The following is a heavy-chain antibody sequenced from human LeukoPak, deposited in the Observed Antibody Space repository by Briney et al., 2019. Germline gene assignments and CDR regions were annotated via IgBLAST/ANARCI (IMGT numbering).Heavy chain of an antibody. V-gene: IGHV3-7*01. J-gene: IGHJ4*02. D-gene: IGHD3-10*01. Sequence: GGSLRLSCAASGFSFSSYWMTWVRQVPGKGLEWVANIKEDGSEIYYVDAVKGRFSISRDNAKTSLYLQMNSLSVADTAVYYCVTDQTGRHPYFFDYWGQGTLVTVSS. CDR2: IKEDGSEI. CDR3: VTDQTGRHPYFFDY. CDR1: GFSFSSYW.